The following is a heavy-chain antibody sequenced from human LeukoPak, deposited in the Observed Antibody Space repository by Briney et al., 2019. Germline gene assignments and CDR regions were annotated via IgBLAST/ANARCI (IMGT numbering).Heavy chain of an antibody. Sequence: ASVKVSCKASGYTFTSYGISWVRQAPGQGLEWMGWISAYNGNTNYAQKLQGRVTMTTDTSTSTAYMELRSLRSDDTAVYYCARESQYYDFWSGYYTGYYYYMDVWGKGTTVTVSS. V-gene: IGHV1-18*01. CDR3: ARESQYYDFWSGYYTGYYYYMDV. J-gene: IGHJ6*03. CDR1: GYTFTSYG. CDR2: ISAYNGNT. D-gene: IGHD3-3*01.